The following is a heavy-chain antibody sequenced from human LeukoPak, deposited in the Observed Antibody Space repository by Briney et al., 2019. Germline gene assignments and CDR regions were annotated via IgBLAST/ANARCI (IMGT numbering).Heavy chain of an antibody. CDR2: ISSSGSKI. J-gene: IGHJ4*02. CDR3: ARGGRGDGYNIGGFDY. Sequence: GGSLRLSCAASGFTFSSYEMNWVRQAPGKGLEWVSYISSSGSKIYYADSVKGGFTIYRENDKNSLYLQMNSLRDEDTAVYYCARGGRGDGYNIGGFDYWGQGTLVTVSS. D-gene: IGHD5-24*01. V-gene: IGHV3-48*03. CDR1: GFTFSSYE.